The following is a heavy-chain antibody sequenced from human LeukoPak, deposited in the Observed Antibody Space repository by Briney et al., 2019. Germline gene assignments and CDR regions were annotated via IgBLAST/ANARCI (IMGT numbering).Heavy chain of an antibody. CDR1: GFTFSSYS. CDR3: ARDINGYSYGLPAYYYYYGVDV. CDR2: ISSSSSYI. Sequence: GGSLRLSCAASGFTFSSYSMNWVRQAPGKGLEWVSSISSSSSYIYYADSVKGRFTISRDNAKNSLYLQMNSLRAEDTAVYYCARDINGYSYGLPAYYYYYGVDVWGQGTTVTVSS. V-gene: IGHV3-21*01. D-gene: IGHD5-18*01. J-gene: IGHJ6*02.